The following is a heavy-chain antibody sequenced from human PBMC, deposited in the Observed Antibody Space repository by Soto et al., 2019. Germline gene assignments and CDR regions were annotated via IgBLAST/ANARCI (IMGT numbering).Heavy chain of an antibody. CDR3: AKDVEYPRRDL. CDR2: ISGSGGST. Sequence: EVQLVESGGGLVQPGGSLKLSCVASGYTFSDSAMHWVRQAPGKGLEWVSAISGSGGSTYYADSVKGRFTISRDNSKNTLYLQMNSLRAEDTAVYYCAKDVEYPRRDLWGRGTLVTVSS. V-gene: IGHV3-23*04. CDR1: GYTFSDSA. D-gene: IGHD2-2*01. J-gene: IGHJ2*01.